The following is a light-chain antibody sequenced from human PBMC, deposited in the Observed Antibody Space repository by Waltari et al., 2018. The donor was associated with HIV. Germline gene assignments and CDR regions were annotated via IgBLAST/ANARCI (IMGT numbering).Light chain of an antibody. CDR2: GAS. CDR3: QQYYSYPT. Sequence: QMTQSPSSLSASTGDRVTITCRASQDVSNFLAWYQHKPGKAPRLLISGASTLQTGVPSRFSGSGSGTNFTLTINCLQSEDFATYLCQQYYSYPTFGRGTKVEVK. CDR1: QDVSNF. V-gene: IGKV1-8*01. J-gene: IGKJ4*01.